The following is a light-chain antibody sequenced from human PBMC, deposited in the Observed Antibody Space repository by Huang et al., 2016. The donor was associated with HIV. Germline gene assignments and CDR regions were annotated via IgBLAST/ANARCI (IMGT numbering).Light chain of an antibody. CDR2: AAS. CDR1: QGISNS. CDR3: QQYFTSPPLT. J-gene: IGKJ4*01. V-gene: IGKV1-NL1*01. Sequence: DIQMTQSPSSLSASVGDRVTITCRASQGISNSLAWYQQKPGRAPKLLVYAASRLGSGVPARFRGRGSGTDYTLTISRLQPEDFATYYCQQYFTSPPLTFGGGTKVEIK.